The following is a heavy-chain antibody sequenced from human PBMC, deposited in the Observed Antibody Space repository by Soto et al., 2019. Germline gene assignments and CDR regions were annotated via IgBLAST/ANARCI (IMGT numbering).Heavy chain of an antibody. V-gene: IGHV4-31*03. CDR1: GGSISSGGYY. CDR3: ARRSQSRLVDY. Sequence: KTSETLSLTCTVSGGSISSGGYYWSWIRQHPGKGLEWIGYIYYSGSTYYNPSLKSRVTISVDTSKNQFSLKLSSVTAADTAVYYCARRSQSRLVDYWGQGTLVTVSS. CDR2: IYYSGST. J-gene: IGHJ4*02.